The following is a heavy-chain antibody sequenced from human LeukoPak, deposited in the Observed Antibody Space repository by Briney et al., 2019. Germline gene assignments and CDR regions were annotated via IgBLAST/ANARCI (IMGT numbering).Heavy chain of an antibody. V-gene: IGHV4-38-2*02. Sequence: PSETLSLTCTVSGYSLSSGYYWGWIPQPPGKGLGWIGSIYHSGSTYYNPSLKSGATISVETSNNQFSLKLSSVTAAHTAVYYCAREVTYYDFWSGYYSSRKADVWGKGTTVTVSS. CDR2: IYHSGST. CDR3: AREVTYYDFWSGYYSSRKADV. CDR1: GYSLSSGYY. D-gene: IGHD3-3*01. J-gene: IGHJ6*04.